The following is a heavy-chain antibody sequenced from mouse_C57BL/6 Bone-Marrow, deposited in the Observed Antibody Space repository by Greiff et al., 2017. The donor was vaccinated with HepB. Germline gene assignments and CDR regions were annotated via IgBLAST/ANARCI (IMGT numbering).Heavy chain of an antibody. CDR2: IWTGGGT. Sequence: VNVVESGPGLVAPSQSLSITCTVSGFSFTSYAISWVRQPPGKGLEWLGVIWTGGGTNYNSALKSRLSISKDNSKSKVVLKMNSRQTDDTARYYCASIPSYYAMDYWGQGTSVTVSS. CDR3: ASIPSYYAMDY. D-gene: IGHD5-1-1*01. V-gene: IGHV2-9-1*01. CDR1: GFSFTSYA. J-gene: IGHJ4*01.